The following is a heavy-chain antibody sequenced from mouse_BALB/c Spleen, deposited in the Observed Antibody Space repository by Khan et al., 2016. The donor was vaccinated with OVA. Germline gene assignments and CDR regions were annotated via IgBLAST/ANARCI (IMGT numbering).Heavy chain of an antibody. D-gene: IGHD3-3*01. CDR3: GRGGRRAMAY. CDR1: GYTFTNYG. J-gene: IGHJ4*01. Sequence: QIQLVQSGPELKKPGETVKISCKASGYTFTNYGMNWVKQAPGKGLKWMGWINSNTGEATYADDFKGRFAFSLETSASTAYLQIKNLKNEDTATYFGGRGGRRAMAYWGQGTSVTVSS. V-gene: IGHV9-3-1*01. CDR2: INSNTGEA.